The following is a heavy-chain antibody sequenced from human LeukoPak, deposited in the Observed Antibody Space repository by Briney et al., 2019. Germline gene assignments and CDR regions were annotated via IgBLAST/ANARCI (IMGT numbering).Heavy chain of an antibody. D-gene: IGHD3-10*01. CDR3: ATDGGPFDN. J-gene: IGHJ4*02. V-gene: IGHV3-7*01. CDR2: IKQDASEI. Sequence: GSLRLSCAVSGVPISGYWMSWVRQAPGKGLEWVANIKQDASEIYYVGSVKGRFTISRDNAKNSVFLQMNSLRAEDTAVYYCATDGGPFDNWGQGILVTVSS. CDR1: GVPISGYW.